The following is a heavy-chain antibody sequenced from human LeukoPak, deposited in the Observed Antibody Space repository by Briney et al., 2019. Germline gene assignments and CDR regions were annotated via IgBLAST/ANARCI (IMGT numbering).Heavy chain of an antibody. CDR3: AKDLFKMAAAGFDP. Sequence: GGSLRLSCAASGFTFSSYSINWVRQAPGKGLEWVSYISGSSTTIYYADSAKGRFTISRDNAKNSLYLQMNSLRAEDTAVYYCAKDLFKMAAAGFDPWGQGTLVTVSS. J-gene: IGHJ5*02. CDR2: ISGSSTTI. V-gene: IGHV3-48*01. CDR1: GFTFSSYS. D-gene: IGHD6-13*01.